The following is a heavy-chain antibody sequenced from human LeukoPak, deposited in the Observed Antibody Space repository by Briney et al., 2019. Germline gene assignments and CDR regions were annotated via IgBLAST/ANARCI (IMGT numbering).Heavy chain of an antibody. J-gene: IGHJ3*02. V-gene: IGHV1-69*05. Sequence: SVKVSCKASGGTFSSYAISWVRQAPGQGLEWMGGIIPIFGTANYAQKFQGRVTITTDESTSTAYMELSSLRSEDTAVYYCAHWIEDAFDIWXXXTXXTXSS. CDR1: GGTFSSYA. D-gene: IGHD1-1*01. CDR3: AHWIEDAFDI. CDR2: IIPIFGTA.